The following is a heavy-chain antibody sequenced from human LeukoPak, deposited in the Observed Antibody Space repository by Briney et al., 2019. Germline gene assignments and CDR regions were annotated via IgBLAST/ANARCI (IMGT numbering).Heavy chain of an antibody. CDR2: ISAYNGNT. CDR1: GYTFTSYG. Sequence: GASVKVSCKASGYTFTSYGISWVRQAPGQGLEWMGWISAYNGNTNYAQKFQGRVTITADESTSTAYMELSSLRSEDTAVYYCLASTTAGGVVYWGQGALVTVSS. D-gene: IGHD4-17*01. J-gene: IGHJ4*02. CDR3: LASTTAGGVVY. V-gene: IGHV1-18*01.